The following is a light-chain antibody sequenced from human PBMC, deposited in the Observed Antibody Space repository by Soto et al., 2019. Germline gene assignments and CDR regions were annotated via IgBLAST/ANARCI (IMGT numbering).Light chain of an antibody. V-gene: IGKV2-24*01. Sequence: DVVMTQTPLPSPVTLGQPASISCRSSHSLVHSNGDTYLTWYQQRPGQPPRLLIYKISKRFSGVTDRFSASGAGKALTLKIRRVEAQEVGVYYCVQLTHFPWKFGQGTRVEIQ. CDR2: KIS. CDR1: HSLVHSNGDTY. CDR3: VQLTHFPWK. J-gene: IGKJ1*01.